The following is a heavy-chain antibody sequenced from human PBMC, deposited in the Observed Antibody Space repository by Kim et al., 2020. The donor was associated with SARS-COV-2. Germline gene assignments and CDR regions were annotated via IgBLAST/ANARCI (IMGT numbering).Heavy chain of an antibody. J-gene: IGHJ4*02. D-gene: IGHD6-13*01. V-gene: IGHV5-51*01. Sequence: RYSPSFQGQVTISADKSISTAYLQWSSLKASDTAMYYCARRGAAAGTFDYWGQGTLVTVSS. CDR3: ARRGAAAGTFDY.